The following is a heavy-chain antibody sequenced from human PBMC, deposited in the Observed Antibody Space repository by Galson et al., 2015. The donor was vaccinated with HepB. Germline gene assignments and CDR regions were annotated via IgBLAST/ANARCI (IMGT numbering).Heavy chain of an antibody. CDR1: GYSFTSYW. V-gene: IGHV5-51*01. D-gene: IGHD4-17*01. CDR2: IYPGDSDT. Sequence: QSGAEVKKPGESLKISCKGSGYSFTSYWIGWVRQMPGKGLEWMGIIYPGDSDTRYSPSFQGQVTISADKSISTAYLQWSSLKASDTAMYYCARRNRGYGDYEYWYFDLWGRGTLVTVSS. CDR3: ARRNRGYGDYEYWYFDL. J-gene: IGHJ2*01.